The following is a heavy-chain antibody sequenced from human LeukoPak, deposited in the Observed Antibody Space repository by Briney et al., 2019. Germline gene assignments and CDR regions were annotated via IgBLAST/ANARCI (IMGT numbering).Heavy chain of an antibody. D-gene: IGHD1-26*01. CDR3: ARGLWGLLLDY. CDR2: IKQDGSEK. CDR1: GLSFRSYA. J-gene: IGHJ4*02. V-gene: IGHV3-7*04. Sequence: GGSLRLSCVASGLSFRSYAMNWVRQAPGKGLEWVANIKQDGSEKYYVDSVKGRFTISRDNAKNSLYLQMNSLRAEDTAVYYCARGLWGLLLDYWGQGTLVTVSS.